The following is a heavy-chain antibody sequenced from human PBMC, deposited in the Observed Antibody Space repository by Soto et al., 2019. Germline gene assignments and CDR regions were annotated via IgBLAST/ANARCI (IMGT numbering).Heavy chain of an antibody. CDR2: INSDGSST. CDR3: ARLGYCSGGSCFGFNY. CDR1: GFTFSSYW. J-gene: IGHJ4*02. V-gene: IGHV3-74*01. Sequence: PGGSLRLSCAASGFTFSSYWMHWVRQAPGKGLVWVSRINSDGSSTSYADSVKGRFTISRDNAKNMLNLQMNSLRAEDTAVYYCARLGYCSGGSCFGFNYWGQGTLVTVS. D-gene: IGHD2-15*01.